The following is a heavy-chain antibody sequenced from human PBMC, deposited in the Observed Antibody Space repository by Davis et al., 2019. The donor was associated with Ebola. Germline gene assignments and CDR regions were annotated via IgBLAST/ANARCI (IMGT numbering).Heavy chain of an antibody. V-gene: IGHV3-30*18. CDR1: GFTFNSYA. Sequence: PGGSLRLSCAGSGFTFNSYAMHWARQAPGKGLEWVAHISYDGGNKFYADSVNGRFTISRDNSKNTLYLQMNGLRAEDTAIYYCAKDRLDPAYHWVGGESLGDAFDVWGQGTMVTVSS. CDR2: ISYDGGNK. J-gene: IGHJ3*01. CDR3: AKDRLDPAYHWVGGESLGDAFDV. D-gene: IGHD4-17*01.